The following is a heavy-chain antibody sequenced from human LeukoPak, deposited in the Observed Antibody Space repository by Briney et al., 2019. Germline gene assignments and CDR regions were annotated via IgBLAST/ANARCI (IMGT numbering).Heavy chain of an antibody. Sequence: GESLRISCKGSGYSFTSYWITWVRQMPGKGLEWMGRIGPSDSYTNYSPSFQGHVTISVDKSISTAYLQWSSLKASDTAMYYCARRDRYSWYSFDYWGQGTLVTVSS. D-gene: IGHD6-13*01. CDR1: GYSFTSYW. CDR3: ARRDRYSWYSFDY. J-gene: IGHJ4*02. CDR2: IGPSDSYT. V-gene: IGHV5-10-1*01.